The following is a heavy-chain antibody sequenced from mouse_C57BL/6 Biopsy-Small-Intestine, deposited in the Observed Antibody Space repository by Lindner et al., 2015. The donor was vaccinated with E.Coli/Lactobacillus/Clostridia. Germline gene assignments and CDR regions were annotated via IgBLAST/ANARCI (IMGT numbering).Heavy chain of an antibody. CDR2: INPSGGST. CDR3: ARKTTSIAARGYLDY. CDR1: GYTFTSYY. D-gene: IGHD3-1*01. V-gene: IGHV1-64*01. J-gene: IGHJ4*01. Sequence: SVKVSCKTSGYTFTSYYLHWVRQAPGQGLEWMGLINPSGGSTSYAQNFQGRLTMTRDTSTSTVYMELSSLRSEDTAVYYCARKTTSIAARGYLDYWGQGTLVTVSS.